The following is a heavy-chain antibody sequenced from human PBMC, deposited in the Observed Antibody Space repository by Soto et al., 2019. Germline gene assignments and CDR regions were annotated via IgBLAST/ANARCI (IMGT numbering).Heavy chain of an antibody. D-gene: IGHD5-12*01. Sequence: GGSLRLSCAASGFTFSSYDMHWVRQATGKGLEWVSAIGTAGDTYYPGSVKGRFTISRENAKNSLYLQMNSLRADDTAVYYCARAFVEMATIPAYYYYGMDVWGQGTTVTVSS. CDR2: IGTAGDT. V-gene: IGHV3-13*01. CDR1: GFTFSSYD. J-gene: IGHJ6*02. CDR3: ARAFVEMATIPAYYYYGMDV.